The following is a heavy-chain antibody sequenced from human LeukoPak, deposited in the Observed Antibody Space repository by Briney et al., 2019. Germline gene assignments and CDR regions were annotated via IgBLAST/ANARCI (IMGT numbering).Heavy chain of an antibody. J-gene: IGHJ4*02. D-gene: IGHD6-19*01. Sequence: PGRSLRLSCAASGFTFSSYAMHWVRQAPGKGLEWVAVIWYDGSNKYYADSVKGRFTISRDNSKNTLYLQMNSLRAEDTAVYYCAREGPGYSSGWYYFDYWGQGTLVTVSS. V-gene: IGHV3-33*08. CDR3: AREGPGYSSGWYYFDY. CDR1: GFTFSSYA. CDR2: IWYDGSNK.